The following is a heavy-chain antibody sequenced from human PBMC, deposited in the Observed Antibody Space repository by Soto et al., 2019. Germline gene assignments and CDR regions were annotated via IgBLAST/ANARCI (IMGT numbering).Heavy chain of an antibody. CDR1: GGSISSYY. J-gene: IGHJ5*02. CDR2: IYYSGST. Sequence: PSETLSLTCTVSGGSISSYYWSWIRQPPGKGLEWIGYIYYSGSTNYNPSLKSRVTISVDTSKNQFSLKLSSVTAADTAVYYCARDIHRGGAAWFDPWGQGTLVTVSS. V-gene: IGHV4-59*01. CDR3: ARDIHRGGAAWFDP. D-gene: IGHD2-15*01.